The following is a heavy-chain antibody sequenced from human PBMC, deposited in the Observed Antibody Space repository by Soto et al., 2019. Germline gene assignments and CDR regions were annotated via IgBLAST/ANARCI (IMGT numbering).Heavy chain of an antibody. Sequence: GASVKVSCKASGYTFTGYYMHWVRQAPGQGLEWMGRINPNSGGTNYAQKLQGWVTMTRDTSISTAYMELSRLRSDDTAVYYCATARNSGYSYGFYYYYGMDVWGQGTTVTVSS. D-gene: IGHD5-18*01. V-gene: IGHV1-2*04. CDR2: INPNSGGT. CDR3: ATARNSGYSYGFYYYYGMDV. CDR1: GYTFTGYY. J-gene: IGHJ6*02.